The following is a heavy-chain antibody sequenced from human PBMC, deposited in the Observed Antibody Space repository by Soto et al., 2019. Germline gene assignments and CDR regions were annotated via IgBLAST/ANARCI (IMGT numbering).Heavy chain of an antibody. CDR3: ATVTRRYYYDSSGYPYYYDY. Sequence: ASVKVSCKVSGYTLTELSMHWVRQAPGKGLEWMGGFDPEDGETIYAQKFQGRVTMTEDTSTDTAYMELSSLRSEDTAVYYCATVTRRYYYDSSGYPYYYDYWGQGTLVTVSS. V-gene: IGHV1-24*01. D-gene: IGHD3-22*01. CDR1: GYTLTELS. CDR2: FDPEDGET. J-gene: IGHJ4*02.